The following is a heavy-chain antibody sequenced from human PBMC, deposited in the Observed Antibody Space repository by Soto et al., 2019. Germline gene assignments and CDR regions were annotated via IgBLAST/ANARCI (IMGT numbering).Heavy chain of an antibody. J-gene: IGHJ3*02. CDR2: INHSGST. D-gene: IGHD3-10*01. V-gene: IGHV4-34*01. CDR3: ARELDPYYPDAFDI. Sequence: PSETLSLTCAIYGGSVSGYYWSWIRQPPGKGLAWIGEINHSGSTNYNPSLKSRVTISIDTSKNQLYLMLSSVTAADTAVYYCARELDPYYPDAFDIWGQGTMVTVSS. CDR1: GGSVSGYY.